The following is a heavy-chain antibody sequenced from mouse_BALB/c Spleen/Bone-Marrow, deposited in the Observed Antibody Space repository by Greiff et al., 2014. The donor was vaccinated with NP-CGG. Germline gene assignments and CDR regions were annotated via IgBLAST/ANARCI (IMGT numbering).Heavy chain of an antibody. V-gene: IGHV5-6*02. Sequence: EVMLVESGGDLVKPGGSLKLSCAASGFTFSSYGMSWVRQTPDKRLEWVATINSGGVNTYYIDSVKGRFTISRDNAKKTLYRQMSSLKSEDTAMYHCARRGNWDGRAGMDYWGQGTSVTVSS. CDR3: ARRGNWDGRAGMDY. J-gene: IGHJ4*01. D-gene: IGHD4-1*01. CDR1: GFTFSSYG. CDR2: INSGGVNT.